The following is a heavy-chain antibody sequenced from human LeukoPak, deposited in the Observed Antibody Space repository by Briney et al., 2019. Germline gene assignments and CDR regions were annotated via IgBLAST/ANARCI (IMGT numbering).Heavy chain of an antibody. CDR3: AKSPDS. V-gene: IGHV3-23*01. CDR1: GLTFRNYA. J-gene: IGHJ4*02. Sequence: GGSLRLSCAASGLTFRNYAMSWVRQAPVKGLEWLSSISDYGDNTYYADSVRGRFTISRDSSKNTLYLQMNSLRVEDTAVYYCAKSPDSWGQETLVTVSS. CDR2: ISDYGDNT.